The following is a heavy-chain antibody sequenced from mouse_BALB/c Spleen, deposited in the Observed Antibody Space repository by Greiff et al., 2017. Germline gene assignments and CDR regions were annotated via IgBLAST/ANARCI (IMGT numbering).Heavy chain of an antibody. V-gene: IGHV3-6*02. CDR3: AREETYGYVGEDYAMDY. CDR2: ISYDGSN. Sequence: EVQLQQSGPGLVKPSQSLSLTCSVTGYSITSGYYWNWIRQFPGNKLEWMGYISYDGSNNYNPSLKNRISITRDTSKNQFFLKLNSVTTEDTATYYCAREETYGYVGEDYAMDYWGQGTSVTVSS. J-gene: IGHJ4*01. D-gene: IGHD1-2*01. CDR1: GYSITSGYY.